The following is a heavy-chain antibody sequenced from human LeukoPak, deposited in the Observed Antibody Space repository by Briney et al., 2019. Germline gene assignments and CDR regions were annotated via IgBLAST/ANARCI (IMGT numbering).Heavy chain of an antibody. CDR1: GFTFSNAW. V-gene: IGHV3-15*01. CDR2: IKGKTDGGTT. D-gene: IGHD4-11*01. J-gene: IGHJ4*02. Sequence: GGSLRLSCAASGFTFSNAWMSWVRQAPGKGLEWVGRIKGKTDGGTTDYAAPVKGRFTISRDDSKSTLYLQMNSLKTEDTAVYYCTTAFSNYVDGGGQGTLVTVSS. CDR3: TTAFSNYVDG.